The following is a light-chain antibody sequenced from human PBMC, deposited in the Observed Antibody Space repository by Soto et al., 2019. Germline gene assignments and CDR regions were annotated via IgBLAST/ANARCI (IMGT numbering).Light chain of an antibody. Sequence: QSVLTQPASVSGSPGQSITISCSGTPSDIGAHNYVSWYQHLPGKAPKVIIYDVTNRPSGVSSRFSGSKSGTTASLTISGLQAEDEANYYCGSYTISSTLMIFGGGTKLTVL. V-gene: IGLV2-14*03. CDR1: PSDIGAHNY. J-gene: IGLJ2*01. CDR3: GSYTISSTLMI. CDR2: DVT.